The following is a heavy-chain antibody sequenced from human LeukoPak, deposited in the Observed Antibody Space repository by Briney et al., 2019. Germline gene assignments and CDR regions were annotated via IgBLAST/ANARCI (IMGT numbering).Heavy chain of an antibody. Sequence: SETLSLTCTVSGDPITSNSNYKWTWLRQPPEKGLEWIGYIYYSGTTNYNPSLKSRVSISVDTSRNQFSLKLSSVTAADTAVYYCAREYSSFDYWGQGTLVTVSS. D-gene: IGHD6-13*01. V-gene: IGHV4-61*01. J-gene: IGHJ4*02. CDR2: IYYSGTT. CDR1: GDPITSNSNYK. CDR3: AREYSSFDY.